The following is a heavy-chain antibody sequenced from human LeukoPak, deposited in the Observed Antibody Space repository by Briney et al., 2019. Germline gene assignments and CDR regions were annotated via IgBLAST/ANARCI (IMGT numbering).Heavy chain of an antibody. V-gene: IGHV1-8*01. Sequence: ASVKVSCKASGYTFTSYDINWVRQATGQGLEWMGWMNPNSGNTGYAQKFQGRVTMTRNTSISTAYMELSSLRSEDTAVYYCASLRGYSYGRNYYYYGMDVWGQGTTVTVSS. CDR2: MNPNSGNT. CDR1: GYTFTSYD. J-gene: IGHJ6*02. CDR3: ASLRGYSYGRNYYYYGMDV. D-gene: IGHD5-18*01.